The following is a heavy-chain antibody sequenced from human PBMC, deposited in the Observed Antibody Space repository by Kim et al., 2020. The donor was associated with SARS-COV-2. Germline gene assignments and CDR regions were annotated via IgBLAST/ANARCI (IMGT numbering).Heavy chain of an antibody. CDR2: INGDGSTT. V-gene: IGHV3-74*01. CDR3: ARSGGRFDY. D-gene: IGHD3-10*01. CDR1: GFTFSSYW. Sequence: GGSLRLSCAASGFTFSSYWIHWVRQAPGKGLVWVSRINGDGSTTTYADSVKGRFTISRDNANNTLYLQMNSLRAEDTAVYYCARSGGRFDYWGQGTLVTVSS. J-gene: IGHJ4*02.